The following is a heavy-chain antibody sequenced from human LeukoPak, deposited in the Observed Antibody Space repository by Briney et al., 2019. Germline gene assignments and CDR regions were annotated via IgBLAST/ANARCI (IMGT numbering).Heavy chain of an antibody. Sequence: PSETLSLTCTVSGGSINSNYWSWIRQPPGKGLEWIGYIYYSGSTKYNPSLKSRVTISVDRSKNQFSLKLGSVTAADTAVYYCATLIGYSNWFDPWGQGTLVTVSS. D-gene: IGHD1-26*01. J-gene: IGHJ5*02. CDR2: IYYSGST. V-gene: IGHV4-59*01. CDR3: ATLIGYSNWFDP. CDR1: GGSINSNY.